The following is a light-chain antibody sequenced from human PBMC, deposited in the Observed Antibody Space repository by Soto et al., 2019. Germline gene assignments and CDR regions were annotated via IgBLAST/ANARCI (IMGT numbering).Light chain of an antibody. CDR1: SSDVGGYNY. J-gene: IGLJ1*01. Sequence: QSALTQPRSVSGSPGQSVTISCTGTSSDVGGYNYVSWYQQHPGKAPKLMIYDVSKRPSGVPDRFSGSKFGNTASLTISGLQAEDEADYYCCSYAGSYTHYVFGTGTKLTV. CDR2: DVS. CDR3: CSYAGSYTHYV. V-gene: IGLV2-11*01.